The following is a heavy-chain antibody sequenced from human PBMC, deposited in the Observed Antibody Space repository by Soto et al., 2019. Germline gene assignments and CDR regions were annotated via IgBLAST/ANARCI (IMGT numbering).Heavy chain of an antibody. D-gene: IGHD2-2*01. CDR3: ARWGLVPAAPDLYYYGMDV. V-gene: IGHV1-18*01. J-gene: IGHJ6*02. CDR2: ISAYNGNT. Sequence: QVQLVQSGAEVKKPGASVKVSCKASGYTFTSYGISWVRQAPGQGLEWMGWISAYNGNTNYAQKLQGRVTMTTDTATSTAYMELRSLRSDDTAVYYCARWGLVPAAPDLYYYGMDVWGQGTTVTVSS. CDR1: GYTFTSYG.